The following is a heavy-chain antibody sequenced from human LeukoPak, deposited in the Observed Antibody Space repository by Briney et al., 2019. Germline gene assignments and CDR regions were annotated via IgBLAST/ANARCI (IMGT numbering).Heavy chain of an antibody. D-gene: IGHD7-27*01. J-gene: IGHJ4*02. CDR3: ASRNWGSSGY. CDR1: GGSFSGYY. CDR2: INHSGST. Sequence: SETLSLTCAVYGGSFSGYYWSWIRQPPGKGLEWIGEINHSGSTNYNPSLKSRVTISVDTSKNQFSLKLSSVTAADTAVYYCASRNWGSSGYWGQGTLVTVSS. V-gene: IGHV4-34*01.